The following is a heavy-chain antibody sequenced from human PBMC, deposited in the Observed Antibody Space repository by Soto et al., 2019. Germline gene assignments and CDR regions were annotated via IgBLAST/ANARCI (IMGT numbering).Heavy chain of an antibody. V-gene: IGHV1-18*01. Sequence: ASVKVSCKASGYTFTSYGISWVRQAPGQGLEWMGWISAYNGNTNYAQRLQGRVTMTTDTSTSTAYMELRSLRSDDTAVYYCARADKSSRWYIDYYYYGMDVWGQGTTVTVSS. CDR3: ARADKSSRWYIDYYYYGMDV. J-gene: IGHJ6*02. CDR2: ISAYNGNT. CDR1: GYTFTSYG. D-gene: IGHD6-19*01.